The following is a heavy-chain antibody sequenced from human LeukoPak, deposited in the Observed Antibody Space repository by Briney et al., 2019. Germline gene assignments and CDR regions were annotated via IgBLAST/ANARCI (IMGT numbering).Heavy chain of an antibody. CDR1: GFTFSSYA. CDR2: IGASGGST. Sequence: GGSLRLSCATSGFTFSSYAMSWVRQAPGKGLEWVSGIGASGGSTYYADSVKGRFTISRDNSKNTLYLQMNSLRTEDTAVYHCAKAEGYDILTGLDYWGLGTLVTVSS. CDR3: AKAEGYDILTGLDY. J-gene: IGHJ4*02. D-gene: IGHD3-9*01. V-gene: IGHV3-23*01.